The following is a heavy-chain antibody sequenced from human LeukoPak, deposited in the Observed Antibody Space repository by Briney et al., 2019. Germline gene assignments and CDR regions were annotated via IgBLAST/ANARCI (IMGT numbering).Heavy chain of an antibody. D-gene: IGHD4-17*01. CDR2: ISSSSSYI. V-gene: IGHV3-21*01. CDR1: GFTFSSYA. CDR3: ARDGGDDYGYFDY. J-gene: IGHJ4*02. Sequence: GGSLRLSCAASGFTFSSYAMSWVRQAPGKGLEWVSSISSSSSYIYYADSVKGRFTISRDNAKNSLYLQMNSLRAEDTAVYYCARDGGDDYGYFDYWGQGTLVTVSS.